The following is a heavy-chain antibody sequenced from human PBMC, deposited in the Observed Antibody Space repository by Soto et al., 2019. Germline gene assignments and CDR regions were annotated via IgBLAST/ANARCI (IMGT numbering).Heavy chain of an antibody. V-gene: IGHV4-59*01. D-gene: IGHD4-17*01. Sequence: SETLSLTCTVSGDSISSYSWSWIRQPPGKGLEWIGNIYYNGSTNYNPSPKSRVTISVDTSKNQFSLKLSSVTAADTAVYYCARASTTAGNAFDIWGQGTMVTVSS. CDR3: ARASTTAGNAFDI. J-gene: IGHJ3*02. CDR1: GDSISSYS. CDR2: IYYNGST.